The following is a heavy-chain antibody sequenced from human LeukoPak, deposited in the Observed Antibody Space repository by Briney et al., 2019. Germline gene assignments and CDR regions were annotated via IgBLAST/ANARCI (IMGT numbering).Heavy chain of an antibody. CDR2: IYYSGST. CDR3: AREGDSGSSLNY. Sequence: ASETLSLTCTVSGGSISSSSYYWGWIRQPPGKGLEWIGSIYYSGSTYYNPSLKSRVTISVDTSKNQFSLKLSSVTAADTAVYYCAREGDSGSSLNYWGQGTLVTVSS. V-gene: IGHV4-39*07. D-gene: IGHD1-26*01. CDR1: GGSISSSSYY. J-gene: IGHJ4*02.